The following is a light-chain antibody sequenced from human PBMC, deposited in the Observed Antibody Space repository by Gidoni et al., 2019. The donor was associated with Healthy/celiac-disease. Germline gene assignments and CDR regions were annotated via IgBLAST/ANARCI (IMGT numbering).Light chain of an antibody. CDR3: QQYYSTPPT. CDR1: QSVLYSSNNQNY. Sequence: DIVMTQSPDSLAVSLGERATINCKSSQSVLYSSNNQNYLAWYQQKPGQPPKLLIYWASTRESGVPDRFSGSGSGTDFTRTISSLQAEDVAVYYCQQYYSTPPTFGPGTKVDIK. J-gene: IGKJ3*01. V-gene: IGKV4-1*01. CDR2: WAS.